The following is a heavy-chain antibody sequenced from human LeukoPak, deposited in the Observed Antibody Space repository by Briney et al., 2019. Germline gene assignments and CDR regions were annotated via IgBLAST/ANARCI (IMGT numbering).Heavy chain of an antibody. CDR3: ARGGGYCSGGSCYSPPHFDY. V-gene: IGHV4-31*03. CDR1: GGSISSGGYY. Sequence: SETLSLTCTVSGGSISSGGYYWSWIRQHPGKGLEWIGYFYYSGSTYYNPSLKSRVTISVDTSKNQFSLKLSSVTAADTAVYYCARGGGYCSGGSCYSPPHFDYWGQGTLVTVSS. D-gene: IGHD2-15*01. CDR2: FYYSGST. J-gene: IGHJ4*02.